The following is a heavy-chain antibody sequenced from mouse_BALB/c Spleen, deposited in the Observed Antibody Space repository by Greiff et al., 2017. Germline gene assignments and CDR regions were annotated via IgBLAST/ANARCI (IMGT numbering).Heavy chain of an antibody. CDR1: GFTFTDYY. V-gene: IGHV7-3*02. D-gene: IGHD2-4*01. J-gene: IGHJ2*01. CDR2: IRNKANGYTT. Sequence: EVKLVESGGGLVQPGGSLRLSCATSGFTFTDYYMSWVRQPPGKALEWLGFIRNKANGYTTEYSASVKGRFTISRDNSQSILYLQMNTLRAEDSATYYCARDYDYDYWGQGTTLTVSS. CDR3: ARDYDYDY.